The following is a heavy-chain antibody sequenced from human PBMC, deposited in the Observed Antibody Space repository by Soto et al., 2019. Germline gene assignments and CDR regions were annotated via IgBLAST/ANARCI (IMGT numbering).Heavy chain of an antibody. D-gene: IGHD6-13*01. V-gene: IGHV1-69*13. CDR2: IIPIFGTA. J-gene: IGHJ3*02. CDR1: GGTFSSCA. Sequence: GASVEVCCKACGGTFSSCAISWVRQAPGQGLEWMGGIIPIFGTANYAQKFQGRVTITADESTSTAYMELSSLRSEDTAVYYCASSIAAAGNSAFDIWGQGTMVTVSS. CDR3: ASSIAAAGNSAFDI.